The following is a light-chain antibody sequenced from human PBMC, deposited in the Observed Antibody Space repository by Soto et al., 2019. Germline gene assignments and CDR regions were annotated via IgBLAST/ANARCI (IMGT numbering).Light chain of an antibody. CDR3: CSYAGSPYV. CDR1: SSDVGGYNL. CDR2: EVS. V-gene: IGLV2-23*02. Sequence: SAQTRPASVSGSHGQSNTISCTGTSSDVGGYNLVSWYQQHPGKAPKLMIYEVSKRPSGVSNRFSGSKSGNTASLTISGLQAEDEADYYCCSYAGSPYVFGTGTKVTVL. J-gene: IGLJ1*01.